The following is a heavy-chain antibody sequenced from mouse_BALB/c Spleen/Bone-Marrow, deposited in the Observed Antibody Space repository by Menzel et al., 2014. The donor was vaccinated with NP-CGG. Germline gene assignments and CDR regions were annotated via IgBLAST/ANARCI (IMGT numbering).Heavy chain of an antibody. Sequence: EVQLQQSGPELVKPGASVKMSCRASGYTFTDYYMKWVKQSHGKSLEWIGDINPNNGDTFYNQKFKGKATLTVDKSSSTAYMQLNILTSEDYAVYYCARKSYYGSSYGYCDVWGAGTTVTVSS. D-gene: IGHD1-1*01. CDR2: INPNNGDT. J-gene: IGHJ1*01. CDR1: GYTFTDYY. V-gene: IGHV1-26*01. CDR3: ARKSYYGSSYGYCDV.